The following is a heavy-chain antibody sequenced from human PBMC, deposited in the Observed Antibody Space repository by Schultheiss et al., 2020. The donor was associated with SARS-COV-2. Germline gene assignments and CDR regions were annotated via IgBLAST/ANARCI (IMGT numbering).Heavy chain of an antibody. CDR3: ARERRLRGISDWFDP. CDR1: GDSVSSNSAD. Sequence: SETLSLTCAISGDSVSSNSADWNWIRQSPSRGLEWLGRTYYRSRWYSDYAVSVKGRITINPDTSKNQFSLQLNSVTPEDTAVYYCARERRLRGISDWFDPWGQGTLVTVSS. D-gene: IGHD3-16*02. J-gene: IGHJ5*02. CDR2: TYYRSRWYS. V-gene: IGHV6-1*01.